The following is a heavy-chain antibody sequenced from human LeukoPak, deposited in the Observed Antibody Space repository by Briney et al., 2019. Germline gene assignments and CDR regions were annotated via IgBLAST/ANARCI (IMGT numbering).Heavy chain of an antibody. J-gene: IGHJ3*02. Sequence: GGSLRLSCAASGFTFSSYSMNWVRQAPGKGLEWVSSISSSSSYIYYADSVKGRFTISRDNAKNSLYLQMNSLRAEDTAVYYCARTIFGVVNGAFDIWGQGTMVTVSS. D-gene: IGHD3-3*01. V-gene: IGHV3-21*01. CDR2: ISSSSSYI. CDR3: ARTIFGVVNGAFDI. CDR1: GFTFSSYS.